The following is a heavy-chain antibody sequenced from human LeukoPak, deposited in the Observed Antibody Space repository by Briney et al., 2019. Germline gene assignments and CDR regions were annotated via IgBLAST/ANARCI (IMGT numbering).Heavy chain of an antibody. D-gene: IGHD6-13*01. CDR2: ISAYNGNT. V-gene: IGHV1-18*01. Sequence: ASVKVSCKASGYTFTSYGISWVRQAPGQGLEWMGWISAYNGNTNYAQKLQGRVTMTTDTSTSTAYMELRSLRSDDTAVYYCAIWLVDSSSWAFDYWGQGTLVTVSS. CDR1: GYTFTSYG. CDR3: AIWLVDSSSWAFDY. J-gene: IGHJ4*02.